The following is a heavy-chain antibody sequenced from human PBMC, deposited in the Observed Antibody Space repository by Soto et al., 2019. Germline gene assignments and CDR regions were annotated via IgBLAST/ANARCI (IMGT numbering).Heavy chain of an antibody. V-gene: IGHV5-51*01. J-gene: IGHJ6*03. D-gene: IGHD2-15*01. CDR1: GYSFTSYW. CDR2: IYPGDSDT. Sequence: GESLKISCKGSGYSFTSYWIGWVRQIPGKGLEWMGIIYPGDSDTRYSPSFQGQVTISADKSISTAYLQWSSLKASDTAMYYCARHIVVTRNYYYYMDVWGKGTTVTVSS. CDR3: ARHIVVTRNYYYYMDV.